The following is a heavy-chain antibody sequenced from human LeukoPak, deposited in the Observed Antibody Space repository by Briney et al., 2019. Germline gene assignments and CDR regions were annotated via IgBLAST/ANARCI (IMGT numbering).Heavy chain of an antibody. CDR1: GGSISSGGYS. Sequence: SETLSLTCAVSGGSISSGGYSWSWIRQPPGKGLEWIGYIYHSGSTYYNPSPKSRVTISVDRSKNQFSLKLSSVTAADTAVYYCARALGYGPFDYWGQGTLVTVSS. V-gene: IGHV4-30-2*01. J-gene: IGHJ4*02. D-gene: IGHD5-12*01. CDR3: ARALGYGPFDY. CDR2: IYHSGST.